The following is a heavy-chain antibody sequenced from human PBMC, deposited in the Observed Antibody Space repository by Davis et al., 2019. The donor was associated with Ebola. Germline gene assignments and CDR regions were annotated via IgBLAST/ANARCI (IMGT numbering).Heavy chain of an antibody. D-gene: IGHD2-21*01. J-gene: IGHJ5*02. Sequence: PSETLSLTCTVSGGSISSSSYYWGWIRQPPGKGLEWIGSIYYSGSTYYNPSLKSRVTISVDTSKNQFSLKLSSVTAADTAVYYCASSSCGGDCYSFGHWFDPWGQGTLVTVSS. CDR2: IYYSGST. V-gene: IGHV4-39*07. CDR1: GGSISSSSYY. CDR3: ASSSCGGDCYSFGHWFDP.